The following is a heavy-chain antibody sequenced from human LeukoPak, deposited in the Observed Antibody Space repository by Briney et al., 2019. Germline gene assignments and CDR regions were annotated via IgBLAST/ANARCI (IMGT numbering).Heavy chain of an antibody. CDR2: INHSGST. J-gene: IGHJ6*03. CDR3: ARGRGRTMVRGVGYYYMDV. V-gene: IGHV4-34*01. D-gene: IGHD3-10*01. CDR1: GGSFSGYY. Sequence: PSETLSLTCAVYGGSFSGYYWSWIRQPPGKGLEWIGEINHSGSTNYNPSLKSRVTISVDTSKNQFSLKLSSVTAADTAVYYCARGRGRTMVRGVGYYYMDVWGKGTTVTVSS.